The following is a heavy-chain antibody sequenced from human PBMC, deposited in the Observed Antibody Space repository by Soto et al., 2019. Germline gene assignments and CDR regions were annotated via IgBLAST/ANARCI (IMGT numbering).Heavy chain of an antibody. CDR3: ARDPTEDDAFDI. CDR2: INPNSGGT. J-gene: IGHJ3*02. CDR1: GYTFTGYY. Sequence: QVQLVQSGAEVKKPGASVKVSCKASGYTFTGYYMHWVRQAPGQGLEWMGWINPNSGGTNYAQKFQGWVTMTRDTSISTAYMELSRLRSDVTALYYCARDPTEDDAFDIWGQGTMVTVSS. V-gene: IGHV1-2*04.